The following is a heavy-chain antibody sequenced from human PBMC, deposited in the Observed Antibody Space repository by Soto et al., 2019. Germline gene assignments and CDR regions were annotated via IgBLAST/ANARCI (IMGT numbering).Heavy chain of an antibody. CDR2: VHTSGST. D-gene: IGHD6-19*01. CDR3: VKDPGAVTGDEYFQH. J-gene: IGHJ1*01. V-gene: IGHV4-4*07. Sequence: PSETLSLTCTVSGDSISSYFWSWIRQPAGKGLEWIGRVHTSGSTTYNPSLKSRVTMSVGTSKSQFSLKLTSVTAADTAVYYCVKDPGAVTGDEYFQHWGLGTLVTVSS. CDR1: GDSISSYF.